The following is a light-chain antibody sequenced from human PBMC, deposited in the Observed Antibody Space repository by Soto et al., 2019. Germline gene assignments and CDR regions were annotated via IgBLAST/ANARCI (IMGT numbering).Light chain of an antibody. CDR3: QQYDSLPYT. V-gene: IGKV1-33*01. CDR1: QHITNY. J-gene: IGKJ2*01. Sequence: DIQMTQSPSSLSASVGDRVTISCQASQHITNYLNWYQQKPGKAPKLLIYGAYNLETGVPSRFSGSGSGTDFTFTISSLQPEDFAAYFCQQYDSLPYTFGEGTKLEIK. CDR2: GAY.